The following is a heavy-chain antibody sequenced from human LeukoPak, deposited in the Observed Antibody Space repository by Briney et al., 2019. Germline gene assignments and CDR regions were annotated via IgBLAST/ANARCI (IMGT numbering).Heavy chain of an antibody. CDR3: AREYSSGWAYYMDV. CDR2: ISSSGSII. Sequence: GGSLRLSCAASGFTFSDYYMSWIRQAPGKGLEWVSYISSSGSIIYYADSVKGRFTISRDNAKNSLNLQMNSLRAEDAAVYYCAREYSSGWAYYMDVWGKGTTVTVSS. D-gene: IGHD6-19*01. V-gene: IGHV3-11*04. J-gene: IGHJ6*03. CDR1: GFTFSDYY.